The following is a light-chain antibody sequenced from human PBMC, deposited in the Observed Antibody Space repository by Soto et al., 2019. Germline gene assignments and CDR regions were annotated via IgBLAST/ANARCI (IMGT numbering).Light chain of an antibody. V-gene: IGKV2-28*01. CDR2: LAS. CDR3: MQALQTPRT. Sequence: MTQSPLSLTVTPGEPASISCKSSQSLQHNNGNTLLDWYMQKPGQSPQLLIYLASRRAPGAPDRVSGSGSGTDFTLRISTVEADDAAIYYCMQALQTPRTFGQGTKLEI. CDR1: QSLQHNNGNTL. J-gene: IGKJ1*01.